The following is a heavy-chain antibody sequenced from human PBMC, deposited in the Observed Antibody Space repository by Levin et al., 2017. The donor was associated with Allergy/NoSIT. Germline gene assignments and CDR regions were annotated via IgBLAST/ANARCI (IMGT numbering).Heavy chain of an antibody. CDR3: SRLPRDNYGLPFDY. CDR1: GFTFGDYA. CDR2: ISSKRYGGTT. Sequence: GGSLRLSCKASGFTFGDYAMIWFRQAPGKGLECVGFISSKRYGGTTAYSASVKGRFTISRDDSKSIAYLQMNSLKTEDTAIYYGSRLPRDNYGLPFDYWGQGALVTVSS. J-gene: IGHJ4*02. D-gene: IGHD5-18*01. V-gene: IGHV3-49*03.